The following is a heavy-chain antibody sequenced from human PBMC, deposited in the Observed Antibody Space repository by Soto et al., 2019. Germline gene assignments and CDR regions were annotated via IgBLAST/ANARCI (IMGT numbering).Heavy chain of an antibody. CDR3: ARKVLGSTSRPDWWYVDL. J-gene: IGHJ2*01. Sequence: EVQLLESGGGLVQPGGSLRLSCVGSGFTFINYAMNWVRQTPGKGLEWVSGISGGGDRTFDADSVKGRFTIFRDNSKNTVNLQMNSLRADDTAVYYCARKVLGSTSRPDWWYVDLWGRGTLVTVSS. D-gene: IGHD2-2*01. CDR1: GFTFINYA. V-gene: IGHV3-23*01. CDR2: ISGGGDRT.